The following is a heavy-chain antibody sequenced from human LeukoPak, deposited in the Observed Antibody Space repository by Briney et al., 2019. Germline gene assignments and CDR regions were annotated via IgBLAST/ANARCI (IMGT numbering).Heavy chain of an antibody. J-gene: IGHJ3*02. D-gene: IGHD3-10*01. CDR2: IYYSGST. CDR1: GGSISSSSYY. CDR3: ARASDYYGSGNPRADAFDI. Sequence: SETLSLTCTVSGGSISSSSYYWGWIRQPPGKGLEWIGSIYYSGSTYYNPSLKSRVTISVDTSKNQCSLKLSSVTAADTAVYYCARASDYYGSGNPRADAFDIWGQGTMVTVSS. V-gene: IGHV4-39*07.